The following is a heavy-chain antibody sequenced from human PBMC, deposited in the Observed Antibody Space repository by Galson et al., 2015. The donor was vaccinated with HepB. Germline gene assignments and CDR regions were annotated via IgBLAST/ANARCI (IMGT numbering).Heavy chain of an antibody. D-gene: IGHD3-16*01. CDR3: ARGRGITDRYYYFYYGIDV. J-gene: IGHJ6*02. V-gene: IGHV3-30-3*01. Sequence: SLRLSCAASGFTFSSHAMYWVRQAPGKGLEWVATLSSDGSNKYYADPVRGQFSISRDNSNNTLSLQMNSLRPEDTAVYYCARGRGITDRYYYFYYGIDVWGQGTAVTVSS. CDR2: LSSDGSNK. CDR1: GFTFSSHA.